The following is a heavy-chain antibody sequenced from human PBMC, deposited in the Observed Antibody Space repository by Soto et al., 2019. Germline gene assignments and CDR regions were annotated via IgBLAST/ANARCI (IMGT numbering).Heavy chain of an antibody. J-gene: IGHJ5*02. CDR3: AREIWFGELYNWFDP. D-gene: IGHD3-10*01. Sequence: SETLSLTCTVSGGSISSYYWSWIRQPPGKGLEWIGYIYYSGSTNYNPSLKSRVTISVDTSKNQFSLKLSSVTAADTAVYYCAREIWFGELYNWFDPWGQGTLVTVSS. CDR1: GGSISSYY. CDR2: IYYSGST. V-gene: IGHV4-59*01.